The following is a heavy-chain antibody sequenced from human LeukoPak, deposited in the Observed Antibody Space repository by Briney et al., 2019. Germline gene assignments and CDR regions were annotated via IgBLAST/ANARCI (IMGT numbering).Heavy chain of an antibody. CDR3: ARRRGWYDFWSGYPLNWFDP. CDR2: INHSGST. Sequence: SETLSLTCAVYGGSFSGYYWSWIRQPPGKGLEWIGEINHSGSTNYNPSLKSRVTISVDTSKNQFSLKLSSVTAADTAVYYCARRRGWYDFWSGYPLNWFDPWGQGTLVTVSS. V-gene: IGHV4-34*01. D-gene: IGHD3-3*01. J-gene: IGHJ5*02. CDR1: GGSFSGYY.